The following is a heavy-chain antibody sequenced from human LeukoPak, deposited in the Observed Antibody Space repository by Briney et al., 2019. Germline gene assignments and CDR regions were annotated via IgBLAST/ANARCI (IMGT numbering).Heavy chain of an antibody. Sequence: PGGSLRLSCAASGFTFGGYAMSWVRQAPGKGLEGVLSISGGSEDSYYADSVKGRFTISRDNSNSTLYLQMNSLRTDDTAVYYCARTIAQYSNSWLYYYYGLDVWGQGTTVTVSS. J-gene: IGHJ6*02. V-gene: IGHV3-23*01. CDR2: ISGGSEDS. D-gene: IGHD6-13*01. CDR3: ARTIAQYSNSWLYYYYGLDV. CDR1: GFTFGGYA.